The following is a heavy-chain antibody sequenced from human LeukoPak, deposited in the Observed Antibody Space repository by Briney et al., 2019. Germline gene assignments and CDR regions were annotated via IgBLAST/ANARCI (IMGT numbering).Heavy chain of an antibody. CDR1: GFTFSSYS. D-gene: IGHD3-3*01. CDR3: ARDPSNKLRFLEWLLWYFDY. V-gene: IGHV3-48*02. Sequence: GGSLRLSCAATGFTFSSYSMNWVRQAPGRGLEWVSYISSSSNSIYYADSVKGRFTISRDNAKNLLYLQMNSLRDEDTAVYYCARDPSNKLRFLEWLLWYFDYWGQGTLVTVSS. J-gene: IGHJ4*02. CDR2: ISSSSNSI.